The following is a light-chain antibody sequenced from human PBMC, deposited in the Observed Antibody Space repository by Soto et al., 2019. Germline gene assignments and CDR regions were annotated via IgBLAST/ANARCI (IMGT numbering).Light chain of an antibody. CDR2: EDN. Sequence: NFMLTQPHSVSESPGKTVTFSCTGSSGSIASNCVQWYQQRPGSAPTTVIYEDNQRLSGVPDRFSGSIDSSSNSASLTISGLKTEYEADYYCQSYDNNNQVFGGGTKVTVL. CDR3: QSYDNNNQV. J-gene: IGLJ3*02. CDR1: SGSIASNC. V-gene: IGLV6-57*02.